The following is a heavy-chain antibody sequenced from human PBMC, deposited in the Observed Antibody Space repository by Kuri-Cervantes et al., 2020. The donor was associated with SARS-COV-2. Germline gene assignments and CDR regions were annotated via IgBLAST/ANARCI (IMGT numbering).Heavy chain of an antibody. CDR2: ISYDGSNK. J-gene: IGHJ4*02. Sequence: GESLKISCAASGFTFSSYGMHWVRQAPGKGLEWVAVISYDGSNKYYADSVKGRFTISRDNSKNTLYLQMNSLRAEDTAVYYCARDSAAAAGIGGFDYWGQGTLVTVSS. V-gene: IGHV3-30*05. CDR3: ARDSAAAAGIGGFDY. D-gene: IGHD6-13*01. CDR1: GFTFSSYG.